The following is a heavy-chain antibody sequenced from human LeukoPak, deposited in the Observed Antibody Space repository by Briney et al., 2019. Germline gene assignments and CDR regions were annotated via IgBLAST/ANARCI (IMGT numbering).Heavy chain of an antibody. J-gene: IGHJ4*02. CDR1: GGSISSSSYY. CDR2: IYYSGST. Sequence: PSETLSLTCTVSGGSISSSSYYWGWIRQPPGKGLEWIGSIYYSGSTYYNPSLKSRVTISVDTSKNQFSLKLSSVTAADTAVYYCAREGYYYDSSGYYSFWGQGTLVTVSS. CDR3: AREGYYYDSSGYYSF. V-gene: IGHV4-39*02. D-gene: IGHD3-22*01.